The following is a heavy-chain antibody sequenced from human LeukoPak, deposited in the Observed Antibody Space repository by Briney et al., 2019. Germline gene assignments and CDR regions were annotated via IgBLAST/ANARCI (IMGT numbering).Heavy chain of an antibody. V-gene: IGHV4-61*02. CDR1: GGSITNGGYY. J-gene: IGHJ3*02. CDR3: AGARGGSYSDAFDI. CDR2: IYTTGNT. Sequence: RASETLSLTCTVSGGSITNGGYYWSWIRQPAGKGLEWIGRIYTTGNTNYNPSLKSRVTISLDTSKNQFSLKLSSVTAADTAVYYCAGARGGSYSDAFDIWGQGTMVTVSS. D-gene: IGHD1-26*01.